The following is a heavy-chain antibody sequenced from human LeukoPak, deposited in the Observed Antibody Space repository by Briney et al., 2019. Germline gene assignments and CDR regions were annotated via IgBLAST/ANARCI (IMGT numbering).Heavy chain of an antibody. Sequence: GGSLRLSCAASGFTFSSYSMNWVRQAPGKGLEWVSSISSSSNYIYYADSVKGRFTISRDNAKNSLYLQMNSLRSEDTAVYYCGRSKYYYGSGSYYNGDPHYYYYYYMDVWGKGTTVTISS. J-gene: IGHJ6*03. CDR3: GRSKYYYGSGSYYNGDPHYYYYYYMDV. CDR2: ISSSSNYI. D-gene: IGHD3-10*01. V-gene: IGHV3-21*04. CDR1: GFTFSSYS.